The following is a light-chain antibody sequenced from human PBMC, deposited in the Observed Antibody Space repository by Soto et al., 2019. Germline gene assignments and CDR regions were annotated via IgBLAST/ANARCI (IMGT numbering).Light chain of an antibody. J-gene: IGKJ2*01. CDR2: GAF. Sequence: EIVLTQSPGTLSLSPGERATLSCRASQSISSSYLAWYQQKPGQAPRLLIYGAFSRATDIPDRFSGSASGTDFTLTFSRLEPEDVAVYYCQQYGASLYTFGQGTKLEIK. V-gene: IGKV3-20*01. CDR1: QSISSSY. CDR3: QQYGASLYT.